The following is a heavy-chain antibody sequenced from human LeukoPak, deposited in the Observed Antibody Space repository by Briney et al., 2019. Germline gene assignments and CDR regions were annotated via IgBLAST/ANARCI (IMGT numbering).Heavy chain of an antibody. CDR3: AGERGEEYSSGWYKRNYFDN. Sequence: PSETLSLTCTVSGDSFSSVTDYWAWIRQPPGKGLEWIASGDYSGGTYYNPSLESRVAISADMSKNQFSLKLTSVTGADTAVFYCAGERGEEYSSGWYKRNYFDNWGQGIRVTVSS. D-gene: IGHD6-19*01. V-gene: IGHV4-39*07. CDR1: GDSFSSVTDY. J-gene: IGHJ4*02. CDR2: GDYSGGT.